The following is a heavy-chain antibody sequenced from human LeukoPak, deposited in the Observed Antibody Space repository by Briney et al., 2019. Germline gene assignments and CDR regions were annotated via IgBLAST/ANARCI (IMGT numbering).Heavy chain of an antibody. V-gene: IGHV4-59*01. D-gene: IGHD6-19*01. J-gene: IGHJ6*03. Sequence: SETLSLTCTVSGGSISSYYWSWIRQPPGEGLEWIGYIYYSGSTNYNPSLKSRVTISVDTSKNQFSLKLSSVTAADTAVYYCARDIKIAVAGHSLRYYYYMDVWGKGTTVTVSS. CDR1: GGSISSYY. CDR2: IYYSGST. CDR3: ARDIKIAVAGHSLRYYYYMDV.